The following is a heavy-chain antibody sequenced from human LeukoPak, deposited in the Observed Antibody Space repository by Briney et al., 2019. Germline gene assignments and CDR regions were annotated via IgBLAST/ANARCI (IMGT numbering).Heavy chain of an antibody. CDR2: INPSGGTT. CDR3: TRGVGVTIFGVGGQAFDI. V-gene: IGHV1-46*03. J-gene: IGHJ3*02. CDR1: GYTFTSNY. Sequence: ASVKVSCKASGYTFTSNYMYWVRQAPGQGLEWMGIINPSGGTTRYAQKFQGRVTMTRDTSTSTLYMELSSLRSEDTVVYYRTRGVGVTIFGVGGQAFDIWGQGTMVTVSS. D-gene: IGHD3-3*01.